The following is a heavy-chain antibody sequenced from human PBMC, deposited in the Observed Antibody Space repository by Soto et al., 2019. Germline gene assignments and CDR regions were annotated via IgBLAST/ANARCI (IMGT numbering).Heavy chain of an antibody. Sequence: GGSLRLSCAASGFTFSSYGMHWVRQAPGKGLEWVAVISYDGSNKYYADSVKGRFTISRDNSKNTLYLQMNSLRAEDTAVYYCAKDLGWILNYYGMDVWGQGTTVTVSS. J-gene: IGHJ6*02. D-gene: IGHD5-18*01. CDR1: GFTFSSYG. CDR3: AKDLGWILNYYGMDV. V-gene: IGHV3-30*18. CDR2: ISYDGSNK.